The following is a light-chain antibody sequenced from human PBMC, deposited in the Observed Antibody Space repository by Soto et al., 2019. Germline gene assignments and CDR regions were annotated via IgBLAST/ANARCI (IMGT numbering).Light chain of an antibody. J-gene: IGLJ1*01. Sequence: VLTHPPSVSWAPWQRVTISCTGSSSNIGAGYDVHWYQQRPGTAPKLLIFGNINRPSGVPDRFSGSKSGTSASLAITGLQAEDEGDYYCQSYDSTLSARYVFGTGTKVTVL. CDR1: SSNIGAGYD. CDR3: QSYDSTLSARYV. CDR2: GNI. V-gene: IGLV1-40*01.